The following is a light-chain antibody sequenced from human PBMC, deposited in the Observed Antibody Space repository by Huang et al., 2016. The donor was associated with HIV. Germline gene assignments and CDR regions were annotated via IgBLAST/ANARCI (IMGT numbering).Light chain of an antibody. Sequence: EIVMTQSPATLSVSPGQRVTLSCRDNRSVSTNLAWYQKRHGKAPRLLIYGASTRAPGIPARFSGSGSGTDFSLTISSLQSEDFALYYCHQYNNWLLSFGGGTRV. V-gene: IGKV3-15*01. CDR3: HQYNNWLLS. J-gene: IGKJ4*01. CDR1: RSVSTN. CDR2: GAS.